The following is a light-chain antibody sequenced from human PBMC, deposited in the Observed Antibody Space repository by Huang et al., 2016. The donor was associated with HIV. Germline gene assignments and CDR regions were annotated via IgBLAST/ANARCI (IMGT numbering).Light chain of an antibody. Sequence: EIVMTQSPATLSLSPGERATLSCRASQRVRSYLAWYQQKPGQTPRLLVYDAFNRATGIPARFSGSGSGTDFTLTINSLEPEDFAVYYCQQRINWPLTFGGGTKVEIK. J-gene: IGKJ4*01. CDR1: QRVRSY. V-gene: IGKV3-11*01. CDR2: DAF. CDR3: QQRINWPLT.